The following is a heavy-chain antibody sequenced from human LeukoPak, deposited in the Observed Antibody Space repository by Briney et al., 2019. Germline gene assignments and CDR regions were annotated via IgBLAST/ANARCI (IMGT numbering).Heavy chain of an antibody. CDR1: GFTFSSYA. D-gene: IGHD2-2*01. Sequence: GGSLRLSCAASGFTFSSYAMSWVRQAPGKGLEWDSTISGNGINTYYADSVKGRFTISRDNSKNALYLQMNSLRTEDTAIYYCARGCSATCYSTFDYWGLGTLVTVSS. CDR3: ARGCSATCYSTFDY. J-gene: IGHJ4*02. V-gene: IGHV3-23*01. CDR2: ISGNGINT.